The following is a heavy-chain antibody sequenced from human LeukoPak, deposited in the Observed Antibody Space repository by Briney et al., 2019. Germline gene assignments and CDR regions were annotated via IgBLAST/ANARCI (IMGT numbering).Heavy chain of an antibody. CDR3: SGWSKAGYYYYYMDV. V-gene: IGHV3-30*02. CDR1: GFTFSSYG. Sequence: GGSLRLSCAASGFTFSSYGMHWVRQAPGKGLEWVAFIRYDGSNKYYADSVKGRFTISRDNSKNTLYLQMNSLRAEDTAVYYCSGWSKAGYYYYYMDVWGKGTTVTISS. D-gene: IGHD6-19*01. J-gene: IGHJ6*03. CDR2: IRYDGSNK.